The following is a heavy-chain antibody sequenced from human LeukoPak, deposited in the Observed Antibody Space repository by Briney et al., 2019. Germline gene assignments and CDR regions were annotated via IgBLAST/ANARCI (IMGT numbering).Heavy chain of an antibody. D-gene: IGHD3-3*01. J-gene: IGHJ4*02. Sequence: VGSLRLSCAASGLTFSSYSMNWVRQAPGKGLEWVSSISSSSSYIYYADSVKGRFTISRDNAKNSLYLQMNSLRAEDTAVYYCARDHFGYYDFWSGYPEVYFDYWGQGTLVTVSS. CDR2: ISSSSSYI. CDR3: ARDHFGYYDFWSGYPEVYFDY. V-gene: IGHV3-21*01. CDR1: GLTFSSYS.